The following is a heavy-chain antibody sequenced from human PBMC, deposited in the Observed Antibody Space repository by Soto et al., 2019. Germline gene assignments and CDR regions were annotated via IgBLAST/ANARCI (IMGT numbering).Heavy chain of an antibody. D-gene: IGHD3-10*01. J-gene: IGHJ4*02. CDR1: GGSISSGGYS. Sequence: QLQLQESGSGLVKPSQTLSLTCAVSGGSISSGGYSWSWIRQPPGKGLEWIGYIYHSGSTYYNPSLKSRGTISVDRSKNQFSLKLSSVTAADTAVYYCARAIGWFGEVLGGYYFDYWGQGTLVTVSS. V-gene: IGHV4-30-2*01. CDR2: IYHSGST. CDR3: ARAIGWFGEVLGGYYFDY.